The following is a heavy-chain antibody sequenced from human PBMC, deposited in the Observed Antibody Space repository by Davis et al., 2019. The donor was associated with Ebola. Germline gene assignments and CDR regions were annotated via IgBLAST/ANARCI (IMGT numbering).Heavy chain of an antibody. CDR3: ARGPDIVLVPAAILYYYYGMDV. Sequence: MPSETLSLTCTVFGGSISSYYWSWIRQPPGKGLEWIGYVYYNGGTNYNPSLKSRVTISIDTSKNEFSLKLSSVTAADTAVYYCARGPDIVLVPAAILYYYYGMDVWGQGTTVTVSS. CDR2: VYYNGGT. J-gene: IGHJ6*02. V-gene: IGHV4-59*01. CDR1: GGSISSYY. D-gene: IGHD2-2*01.